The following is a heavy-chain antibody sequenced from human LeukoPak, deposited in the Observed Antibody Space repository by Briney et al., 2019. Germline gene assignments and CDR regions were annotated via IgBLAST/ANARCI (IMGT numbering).Heavy chain of an antibody. CDR2: MNPYSGNT. CDR1: GYSFTSYD. CDR3: ARESSLQSSSSYNY. Sequence: GPSVNVSCKASGYSFTSYDINWVRQATGQGLEWMGWMNPYSGNTGYAQKFQGRVTMTRDTAITTAYMELSSLSSEDTARYYCARESSLQSSSSYNYWGQGTLVTVCS. J-gene: IGHJ4*02. V-gene: IGHV1-8*01. D-gene: IGHD6-6*01.